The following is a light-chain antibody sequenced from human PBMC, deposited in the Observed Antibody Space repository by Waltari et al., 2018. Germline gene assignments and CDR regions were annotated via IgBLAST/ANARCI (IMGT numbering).Light chain of an antibody. J-gene: IGKJ5*01. CDR1: QSVSSY. CDR3: QQRSNWPPIT. V-gene: IGKV3-11*01. Sequence: EIVLTHSPAPLSSSPGERATLPCRASQSVSSYLAWYQQKPGQAPRLLIYDASNRATGIPARFSGSGSGTDFTLTISSLEPEDFAVYYCQQRSNWPPITFGQGTRLEIK. CDR2: DAS.